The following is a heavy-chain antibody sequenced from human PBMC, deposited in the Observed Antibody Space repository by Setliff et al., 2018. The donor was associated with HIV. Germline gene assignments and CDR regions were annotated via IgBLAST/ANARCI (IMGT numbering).Heavy chain of an antibody. D-gene: IGHD3-9*01. V-gene: IGHV4-39*07. CDR3: ARLNDWRHTFDI. Sequence: PSETLSLTCTVSGDSMSNSGYYWSWLRQSPGKGLEWIGSIYYSGTPYYSPSLNSRVTISLDMSKTQFFLRLISMTAADTAVYYCARLNDWRHTFDIWGQGITVT. J-gene: IGHJ3*02. CDR2: IYYSGTP. CDR1: GDSMSNSGYY.